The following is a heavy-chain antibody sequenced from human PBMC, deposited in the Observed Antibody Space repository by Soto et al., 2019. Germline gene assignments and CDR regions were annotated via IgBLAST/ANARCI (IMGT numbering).Heavy chain of an antibody. J-gene: IGHJ4*02. Sequence: QVQLVQSGAEVKKPGSSVKVSCTASGDTFKFYTINWVRQVPGQGLEWMGRFTPMLRLANFAQKFQGRVTMPADESTNTAYLFVRSLRSEDTAVYYCATNYGSGYTHLDYWGQGTLVTASS. CDR3: ATNYGSGYTHLDY. V-gene: IGHV1-69*02. CDR2: FTPMLRLA. CDR1: GDTFKFYT. D-gene: IGHD3-10*01.